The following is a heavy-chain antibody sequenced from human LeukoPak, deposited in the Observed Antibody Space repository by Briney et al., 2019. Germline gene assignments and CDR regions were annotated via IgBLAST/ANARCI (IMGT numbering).Heavy chain of an antibody. CDR1: GFTFSSYA. Sequence: GGSLRLSCAASGFTFSSYAMSWVRQAPGKGLEWVSAISGNGGSTYYADSVKGRFTISRDTRDNSKNTLYLQMNSLRAEDTAVYYCAKPYCTGTNCYNYYYMDVWGKGTTVTVSS. CDR2: ISGNGGST. D-gene: IGHD2-2*02. J-gene: IGHJ6*03. CDR3: AKPYCTGTNCYNYYYMDV. V-gene: IGHV3-23*01.